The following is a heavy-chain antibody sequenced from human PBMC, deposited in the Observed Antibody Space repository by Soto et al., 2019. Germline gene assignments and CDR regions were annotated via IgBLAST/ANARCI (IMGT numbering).Heavy chain of an antibody. D-gene: IGHD1-1*01. CDR1: GFTFSSYA. CDR3: AKLGTMGVFDN. Sequence: EVQLLESGGGLVPPGGSLRLSCAASGFTFSSYAMSWVRQAPGEGLEWLAGITFRGDNTYYADSVKGRFTHSRDNSRNRLDLQMNSLKVEDTALYYCAKLGTMGVFDNWGQGTLITVSS. CDR2: ITFRGDNT. V-gene: IGHV3-23*01. J-gene: IGHJ4*02.